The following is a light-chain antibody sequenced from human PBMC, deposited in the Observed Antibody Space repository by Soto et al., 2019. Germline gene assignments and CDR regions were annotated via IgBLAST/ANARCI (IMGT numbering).Light chain of an antibody. Sequence: QSVLTQPASVSGSPGQSIAISCTGTSSYVGGHDSVSWYQQHPGKAPKLMIYNVSNRPSGVSNRFSGSKSGNTASLPISGLLAEDEADYFCTSYTSASTYVFGAGTKVTVL. CDR2: NVS. CDR3: TSYTSASTYV. V-gene: IGLV2-14*01. CDR1: SSYVGGHDS. J-gene: IGLJ1*01.